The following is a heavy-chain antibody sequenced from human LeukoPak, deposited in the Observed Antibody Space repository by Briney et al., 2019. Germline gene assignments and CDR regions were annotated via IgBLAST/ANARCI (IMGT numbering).Heavy chain of an antibody. Sequence: SETLSLTCTVSGYSISSGYYWGWIRQPPGKGLEWFRSIYHSGSTYYNPSLKSRVTISVDTSKNQFSLKLSSVTAADTAVYYCAREGIMITFGGTVAFDYWGQGTLVTVSS. J-gene: IGHJ4*02. CDR1: GYSISSGYY. CDR2: IYHSGST. CDR3: AREGIMITFGGTVAFDY. V-gene: IGHV4-38-2*02. D-gene: IGHD3-16*01.